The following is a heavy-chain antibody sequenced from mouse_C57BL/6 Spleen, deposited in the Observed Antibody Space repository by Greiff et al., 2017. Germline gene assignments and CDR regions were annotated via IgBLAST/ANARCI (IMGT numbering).Heavy chain of an antibody. J-gene: IGHJ4*01. D-gene: IGHD4-1*01. CDR2: IKPNYGTT. CDR1: GYSFTDYN. CDR3: ALGSIGAMDY. Sequence: VQLKQSGPELVKPGASVKISCKASGYSFTDYNMNWVKQSNGKSLEWIGVIKPNYGTTSNNQKFKGKATLTVDQSSSTAYMQLNSLTSEDSAVYYCALGSIGAMDYWGQGTSVTVSS. V-gene: IGHV1-39*01.